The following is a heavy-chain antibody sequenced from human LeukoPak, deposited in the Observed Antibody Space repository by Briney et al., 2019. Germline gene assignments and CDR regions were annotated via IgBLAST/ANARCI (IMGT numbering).Heavy chain of an antibody. CDR2: IYYSGST. Sequence: PSETLSLTCAVSGYSITSGYYWGWIRQPPGKGLEWIGYIYYSGSTYYNPSLKSRVTISVDTSKNQFSLKLSSVTAADTAVYYCARVDWGDSSDAFDIWGQGTMVTVSS. V-gene: IGHV4-30-4*08. D-gene: IGHD7-27*01. CDR3: ARVDWGDSSDAFDI. J-gene: IGHJ3*02. CDR1: GYSITSGYY.